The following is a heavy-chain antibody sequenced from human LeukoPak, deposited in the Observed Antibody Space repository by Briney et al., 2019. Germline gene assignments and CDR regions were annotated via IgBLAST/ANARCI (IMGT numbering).Heavy chain of an antibody. D-gene: IGHD1-26*01. CDR1: GFTFSNFW. Sequence: GGSLRLSCAASGFTFSNFWMNWVRQAPGKGLEWVANIEQDGSVKHYVDSVKGRFTISRDNTKNSLYLQTNSLRGDDTAVYYCAKDVGKWESLHFFDYWGQGTLVTVSS. J-gene: IGHJ4*02. CDR2: IEQDGSVK. V-gene: IGHV3-7*03. CDR3: AKDVGKWESLHFFDY.